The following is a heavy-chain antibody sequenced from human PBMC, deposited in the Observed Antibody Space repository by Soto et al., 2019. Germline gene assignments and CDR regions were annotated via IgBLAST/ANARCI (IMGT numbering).Heavy chain of an antibody. J-gene: IGHJ5*02. D-gene: IGHD6-13*01. V-gene: IGHV1-18*01. CDR2: ISAYNGNT. CDR1: GYTFTSYG. Sequence: ASVKVSCKASGYTFTSYGISWVRQAPGQGLEWMGWISAYNGNTNYAQKRQGRVTMTTDTSTSTAYMELRSLRSDDTAVYYCARSPLAAAALVRTPRGVWFDPWGQGTLVTVSS. CDR3: ARSPLAAAALVRTPRGVWFDP.